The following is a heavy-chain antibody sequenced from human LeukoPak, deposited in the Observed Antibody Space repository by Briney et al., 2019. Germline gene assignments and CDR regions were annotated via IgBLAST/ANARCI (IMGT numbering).Heavy chain of an antibody. D-gene: IGHD3-9*01. V-gene: IGHV1-46*01. CDR1: GYTFTSYY. CDR2: ISPSGGST. J-gene: IGHJ6*02. CDR3: AKDSRGPGRYYYYGLDV. Sequence: ASVKVSFKASGYTFTSYYMHWVRQAPGQGLEWMGVISPSGGSTTYALKFQGRITMTRDASTSTVYMEMSSLRSDDTAVYYCAKDSRGPGRYYYYGLDVWGQGTTVAVS.